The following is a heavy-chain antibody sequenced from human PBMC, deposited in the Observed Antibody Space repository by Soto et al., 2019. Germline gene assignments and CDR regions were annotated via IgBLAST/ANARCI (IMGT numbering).Heavy chain of an antibody. CDR2: IIPIFGTA. Sequence: QVQLVQSGAEVKKPGSSVKVSCKASGGTFSSYAISWVRQAPGQGLEWMGGIIPIFGTANYAQKFQGRVTITADKSTSTAYMELSSLRSEDTAVYYCARVEKDYYDSSGSLDYWGQGTLVTVSS. V-gene: IGHV1-69*06. J-gene: IGHJ4*02. D-gene: IGHD3-22*01. CDR3: ARVEKDYYDSSGSLDY. CDR1: GGTFSSYA.